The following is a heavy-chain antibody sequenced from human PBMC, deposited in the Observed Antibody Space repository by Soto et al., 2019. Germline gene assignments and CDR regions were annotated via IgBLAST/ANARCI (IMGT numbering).Heavy chain of an antibody. CDR3: AQDRGSCTGGSCFDSIDY. CDR1: GFTFSNYG. V-gene: IGHV3-30*18. Sequence: GGSLRLSCAASGFTFSNYGMYWVRQAPGKGLEWVAVISYDGSHKDYVENVKGRITISRDNSKNTLYLQMNSLRPDDTAVYYCAQDRGSCTGGSCFDSIDYWGQGT. J-gene: IGHJ4*02. CDR2: ISYDGSHK. D-gene: IGHD2-15*01.